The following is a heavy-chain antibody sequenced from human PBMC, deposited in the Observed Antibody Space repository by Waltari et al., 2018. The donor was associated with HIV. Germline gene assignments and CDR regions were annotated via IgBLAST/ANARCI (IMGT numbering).Heavy chain of an antibody. V-gene: IGHV3-48*01. CDR2: ISTSRSAI. D-gene: IGHD6-6*01. CDR1: GFSFSSYS. CDR3: ARDRTRYYFDS. Sequence: EVQLVESGGGLVQPGGSLRLSCTASGFSFSSYSMNWVRQAPGKGREWGSYISTSRSAIFYADSVKGRFTISRDTAKNSLYLQMNSLRAEDTAVYYCARDRTRYYFDSWGQGTLVTVSS. J-gene: IGHJ4*02.